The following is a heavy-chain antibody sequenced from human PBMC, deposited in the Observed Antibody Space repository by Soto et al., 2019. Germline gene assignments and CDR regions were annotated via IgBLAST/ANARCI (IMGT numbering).Heavy chain of an antibody. CDR2: VSYDGSSK. V-gene: IGHV3-30-3*01. CDR1: GFALSSYA. J-gene: IGHJ6*02. CDR3: AKEVDTDMPDGLDV. D-gene: IGHD5-18*01. Sequence: QVQLMESGGGVVQPGSSLRLSCAASGFALSSYAMHWVRQAPGKGLEWVAVVSYDGSSKYYADSVKGRFTISIDNSKNTFYLQMNSLRGEDTAVYYCAKEVDTDMPDGLDVWGQGTTVTVSS.